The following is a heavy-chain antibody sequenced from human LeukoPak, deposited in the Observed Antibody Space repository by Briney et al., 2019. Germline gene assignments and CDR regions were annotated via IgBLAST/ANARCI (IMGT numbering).Heavy chain of an antibody. D-gene: IGHD2-21*01. J-gene: IGHJ5*02. CDR1: GFTFSSYA. CDR2: ITATGGST. Sequence: GGSLRLSCAGSGFTFSSYAMNWVRQAPGKGLEWVSAITATGGSTYYSDSVKGRFTISRDNSRNTLYLQMNSLRAEDTAVYYCAKGELGGQCCTWFILWGEGTVVTVSS. V-gene: IGHV3-23*01. CDR3: AKGELGGQCCTWFIL.